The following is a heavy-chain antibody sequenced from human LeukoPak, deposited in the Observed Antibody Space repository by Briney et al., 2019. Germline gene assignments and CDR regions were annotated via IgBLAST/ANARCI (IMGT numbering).Heavy chain of an antibody. J-gene: IGHJ4*02. V-gene: IGHV4-38-2*01. D-gene: IGHD5-24*01. CDR1: DYSISSGCY. Sequence: PSETLSLTCAVSDYSISSGCYWGWIRQPPGKGLEWIGSIYHSGNTYYNPSLKSRFTISIDTSKNQFFLKVNSVTAADTATYYCARQGNGYSRVDYWGQGTLVTVSS. CDR2: IYHSGNT. CDR3: ARQGNGYSRVDY.